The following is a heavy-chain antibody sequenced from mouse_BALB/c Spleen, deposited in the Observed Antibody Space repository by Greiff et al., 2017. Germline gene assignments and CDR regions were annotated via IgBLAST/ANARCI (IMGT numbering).Heavy chain of an antibody. V-gene: IGHV5-9-3*01. Sequence: EVKLMESGGGLVKPGGSLKLSCAASGFTFSSYAMSWVRQTPEKRLEWVATISSGGSYTYYPDSVKGRFTISRDNAKNTLYLQMSSLRSEDTAMYYCARPVTTVEGYAMDYWGQGTSVTVSS. CDR3: ARPVTTVEGYAMDY. J-gene: IGHJ4*01. CDR1: GFTFSSYA. D-gene: IGHD1-1*01. CDR2: ISSGGSYT.